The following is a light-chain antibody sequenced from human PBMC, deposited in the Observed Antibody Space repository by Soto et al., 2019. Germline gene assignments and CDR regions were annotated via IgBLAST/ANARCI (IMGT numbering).Light chain of an antibody. J-gene: IGKJ1*01. Sequence: AIQMTHSPSSLYSALRVRVTITCRASQGIRTELSWYQQKPGKAPNLLIYSASTVQTGVPSRFSGSGSGTDFTLTISSLQPDDFATYYCQHYNSYSEAFGQGTKVDI. CDR1: QGIRTE. CDR2: SAS. V-gene: IGKV1-6*01. CDR3: QHYNSYSEA.